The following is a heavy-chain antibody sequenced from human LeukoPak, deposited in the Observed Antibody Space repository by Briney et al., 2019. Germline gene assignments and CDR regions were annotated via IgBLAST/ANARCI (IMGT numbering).Heavy chain of an antibody. CDR1: GFTFSSYA. CDR2: ISYDGSNK. Sequence: GGSLRLSCAASGFTFSSYAMHWVRQAPGKGLEWVAVISYDGSNKYYADSVKGRFTISRDNSKNTLYLQMNSLRAEDTAVYYCARDGDYDSSGYPHGSDYWGQGTLVTVSS. V-gene: IGHV3-30-3*01. J-gene: IGHJ4*02. D-gene: IGHD3-22*01. CDR3: ARDGDYDSSGYPHGSDY.